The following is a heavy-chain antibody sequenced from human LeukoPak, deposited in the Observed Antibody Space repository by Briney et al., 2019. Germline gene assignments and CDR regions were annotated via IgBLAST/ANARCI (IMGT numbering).Heavy chain of an antibody. CDR2: IKQDGTEK. CDR3: ANTAYSYGYNYYYMDV. D-gene: IGHD5-18*01. CDR1: GFTFSSYW. V-gene: IGHV3-7*01. Sequence: GGSLRLSCVASGFTFSSYWMSWVRQAPGKGLEWVANIKQDGTEKYYVDSVKGRFTISRDNSKNTLYLQMTSLRAEDTAVYYCANTAYSYGYNYYYMDVWGKGTTVTVSS. J-gene: IGHJ6*03.